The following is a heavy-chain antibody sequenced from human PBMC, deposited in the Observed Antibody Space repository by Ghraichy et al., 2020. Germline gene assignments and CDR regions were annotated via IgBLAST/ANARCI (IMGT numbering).Heavy chain of an antibody. V-gene: IGHV3-23*01. CDR2: ISGSGGST. CDR3: AKRNSGCDYGVAFDY. CDR1: GFTFSSYA. D-gene: IGHD5-12*01. J-gene: IGHJ4*02. Sequence: GESLNISCAASGFTFSSYAMSWVRQAPGKGLEWVSAISGSGGSTYYADSVKGRFTISRDNSKNTLYLQMNSLRAEDTAVYYCAKRNSGCDYGVAFDYWGQGTLVTVSS.